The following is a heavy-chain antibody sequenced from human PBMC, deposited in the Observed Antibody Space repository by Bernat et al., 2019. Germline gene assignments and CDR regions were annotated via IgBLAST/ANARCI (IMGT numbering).Heavy chain of an antibody. Sequence: QVQLVESGGGLVKPGGSLRLSCAASGFTFSDSYMSWIRQAPGKGLEWVSYISTSSTYTNYADSVKGRFTISRDNAKNSLYLQMNSLRAEDTAFYYCAKHGGICYGSGSYFENWFDPWGQGTLVTVSS. CDR3: AKHGGICYGSGSYFENWFDP. D-gene: IGHD3-10*01. CDR1: GFTFSDSY. V-gene: IGHV3-11*05. CDR2: ISTSSTYT. J-gene: IGHJ5*02.